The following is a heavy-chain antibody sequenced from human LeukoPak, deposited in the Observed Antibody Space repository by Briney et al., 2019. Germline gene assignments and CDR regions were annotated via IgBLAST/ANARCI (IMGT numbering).Heavy chain of an antibody. CDR2: MNPNSGNT. J-gene: IGHJ4*02. D-gene: IGHD6-13*01. Sequence: ASVKVSCKASGGTFSSYAISWVRQAPGQGLEWMGWMNPNSGNTGYVQKFQGRVTMTRNTSISAAYMELSSLRSEDTAVYYCARGDGSSWYSGDYWGQGTLVTVSS. CDR1: GGTFSSYA. V-gene: IGHV1-8*02. CDR3: ARGDGSSWYSGDY.